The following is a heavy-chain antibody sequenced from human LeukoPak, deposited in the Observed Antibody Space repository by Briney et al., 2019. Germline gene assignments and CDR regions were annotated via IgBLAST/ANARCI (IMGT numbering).Heavy chain of an antibody. CDR1: GYTFTGYY. V-gene: IGHV1-8*02. CDR2: MNPNSGNT. J-gene: IGHJ1*01. Sequence: ASVKVSCKASGYTFTGYYMHWVRQATGQGLEWMGWMNPNSGNTGYAQKFQGRVTMTRDTATSTAYMELSGLSSEDTAVYYCATPGVHYDPSGYYPFQHWGQGTLVTVSS. CDR3: ATPGVHYDPSGYYPFQH. D-gene: IGHD3-22*01.